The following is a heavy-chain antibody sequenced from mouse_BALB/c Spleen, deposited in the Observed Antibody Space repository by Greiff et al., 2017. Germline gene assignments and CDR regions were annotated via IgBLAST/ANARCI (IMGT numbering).Heavy chain of an antibody. CDR1: GYSITSDYA. CDR2: ISYSGST. D-gene: IGHD3-3*01. Sequence: DVQLQESGPGLVKPSQSLSLTCTVTGYSITSDYAWNWIRQFPGNKLEWMGYISYSGSTSYNPSLKSRISITRDTSKNQFFLQLNSVTTEDTATYYCARGGRRGFAYWGQGTLVTVSA. J-gene: IGHJ3*01. V-gene: IGHV3-2*02. CDR3: ARGGRRGFAY.